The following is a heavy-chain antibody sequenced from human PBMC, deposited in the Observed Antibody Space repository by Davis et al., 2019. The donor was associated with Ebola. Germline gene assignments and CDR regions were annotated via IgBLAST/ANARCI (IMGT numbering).Heavy chain of an antibody. CDR1: GGSISSYY. D-gene: IGHD3-22*01. V-gene: IGHV4-59*08. CDR2: IYYSGST. CDR3: ARRGYYYDSSGYSVGAFDI. J-gene: IGHJ3*02. Sequence: PGGSLRLSCTVSGGSISSYYWSWIRQPPGKGLEWIGYIYYSGSTNYNPSLKSRVTISVDTSKNQFSLKLSSVTAADTAVYYCARRGYYYDSSGYSVGAFDIWGQGTMVTVSS.